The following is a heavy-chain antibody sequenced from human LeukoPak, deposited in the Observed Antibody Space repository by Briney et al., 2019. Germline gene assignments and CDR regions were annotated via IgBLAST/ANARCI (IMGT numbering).Heavy chain of an antibody. J-gene: IGHJ4*02. Sequence: GGSLRLSCAASGFTFSSYGFYWVRQAPGKGLEWVTLIWHDGTRENYADSVKGRFTISRDNSKSTLYLQMNSLRAEDTAVYYCARDLCIGGGDFGGQGTLVTVSS. V-gene: IGHV3-33*07. CDR2: IWHDGTRE. CDR3: ARDLCIGGGDF. CDR1: GFTFSSYG. D-gene: IGHD2-21*01.